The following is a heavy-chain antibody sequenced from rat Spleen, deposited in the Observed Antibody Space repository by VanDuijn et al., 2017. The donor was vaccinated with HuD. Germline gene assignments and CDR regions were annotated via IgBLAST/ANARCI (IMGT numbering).Heavy chain of an antibody. Sequence: EVQLVESGGGLVQPGRSLKLSCAASGFTFSNYDMAWVRQAPKKGLEWVATISYDGSSTNYRDSGKGRFTISRDNAKSTLYLQMDSLRSEDTATYYCARRHYGYTDYFDYWGQGVMVTVSS. V-gene: IGHV5-7*01. J-gene: IGHJ2*01. CDR1: GFTFSNYD. CDR3: ARRHYGYTDYFDY. CDR2: ISYDGSST. D-gene: IGHD1-6*01.